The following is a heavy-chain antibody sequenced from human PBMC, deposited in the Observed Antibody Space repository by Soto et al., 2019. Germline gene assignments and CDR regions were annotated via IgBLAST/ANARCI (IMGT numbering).Heavy chain of an antibody. CDR2: IIPIFGTA. J-gene: IGHJ6*02. CDR3: ARGGRSGTFYYYYGMDV. Sequence: QVQLVQSGAGVKKPGSSVKVSCKASGGTFSSYAISWVRQAPGQGLEWMGGIIPIFGTANYAQKFQGRVTISADESTSTAYMELSSLRSEDTAVYYCARGGRSGTFYYYYGMDVWGQGTTVTVS. D-gene: IGHD3-16*01. V-gene: IGHV1-69*12. CDR1: GGTFSSYA.